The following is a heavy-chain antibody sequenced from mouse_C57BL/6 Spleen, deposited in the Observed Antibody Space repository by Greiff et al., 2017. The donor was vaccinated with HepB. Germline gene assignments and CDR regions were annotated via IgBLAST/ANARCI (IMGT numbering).Heavy chain of an antibody. V-gene: IGHV1-15*01. CDR3: TRSAYYGSSYVRFY. CDR2: IDPETGGT. CDR1: GYTFTDYE. J-gene: IGHJ2*01. D-gene: IGHD1-1*01. Sequence: QVQLKQSGAELVRPGASVTLSCKASGYTFTDYEMHWVKQTPVHGLEWIGAIDPETGGTAYNQKFKGKAILTADKSSSTAYMELRSLTSEDSAVYYCTRSAYYGSSYVRFYWGQGTTLTVSS.